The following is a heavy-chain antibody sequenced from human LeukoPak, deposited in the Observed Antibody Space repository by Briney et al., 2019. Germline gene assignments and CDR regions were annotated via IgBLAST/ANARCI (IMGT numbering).Heavy chain of an antibody. CDR2: IYYSGST. CDR3: ARGGYSYYDILTGYLNWFDP. J-gene: IGHJ5*02. V-gene: IGHV4-39*07. Sequence: PSETLSLTCTVSGGSISSSGYYWGWIRQPPGKGLEWIGSIYYSGSTYYNPSLKSRVTISVDTSKNQFSLKLSSVTAADTAVYYCARGGYSYYDILTGYLNWFDPWGQGTLVTVSS. D-gene: IGHD3-9*01. CDR1: GGSISSSGYY.